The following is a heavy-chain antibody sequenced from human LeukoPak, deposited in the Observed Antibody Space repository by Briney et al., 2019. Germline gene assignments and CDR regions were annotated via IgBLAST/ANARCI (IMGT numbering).Heavy chain of an antibody. J-gene: IGHJ4*02. Sequence: ASVKVSCKASGYTFTSYYMHWVRQAPGQGLEWMGIINPSGGSTSYAQKFQGRVTMTRDTSTSTVYMELSSLRSEDTAVYYCATGAGYSSGWWEGDFEYWGQGTLVTVSS. CDR1: GYTFTSYY. V-gene: IGHV1-46*01. D-gene: IGHD6-19*01. CDR3: ATGAGYSSGWWEGDFEY. CDR2: INPSGGST.